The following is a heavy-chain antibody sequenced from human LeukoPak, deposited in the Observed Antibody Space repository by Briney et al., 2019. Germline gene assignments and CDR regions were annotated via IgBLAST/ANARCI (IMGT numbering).Heavy chain of an antibody. D-gene: IGHD4-23*01. V-gene: IGHV1-69*13. CDR3: AKSASRDYGGNSYWFDP. Sequence: VASVKVSCKASGGTFSSYAISWVRQAPGQGLEWMGGIIPIFGTANYAQKFQGRVTITADESTSTAYMELSSLRSEDTAVYYCAKSASRDYGGNSYWFDPWGQGTLVTVSS. J-gene: IGHJ5*02. CDR1: GGTFSSYA. CDR2: IIPIFGTA.